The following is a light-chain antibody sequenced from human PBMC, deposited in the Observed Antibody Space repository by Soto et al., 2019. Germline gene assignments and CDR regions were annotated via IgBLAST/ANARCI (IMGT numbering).Light chain of an antibody. CDR2: GAS. Sequence: PGERATLSCRASQSVSSNHLAWYQQKPGQAPRLLIYGASTRATGIPARFSGSGSGTEFTLTISSLQSEDFAVYYCQQHNNWPPITFGQGTRLEIK. CDR3: QQHNNWPPIT. CDR1: QSVSSN. J-gene: IGKJ5*01. V-gene: IGKV3-15*01.